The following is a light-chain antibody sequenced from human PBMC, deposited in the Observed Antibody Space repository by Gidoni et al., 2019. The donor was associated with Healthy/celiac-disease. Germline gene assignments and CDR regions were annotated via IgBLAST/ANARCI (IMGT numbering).Light chain of an antibody. CDR1: SSNIGSNT. Sequence: QSVLTQPPSASGTPGQRVTLSCSGSSSNIGSNTVNWYQQLPGTAPKLLIYSNKQRPSGVPDRFSGSKSGTSASLAISGLQSEDESDYYCAAWDDSLTGVVFGGGTKLTVL. V-gene: IGLV1-44*01. CDR2: SNK. CDR3: AAWDDSLTGVV. J-gene: IGLJ2*01.